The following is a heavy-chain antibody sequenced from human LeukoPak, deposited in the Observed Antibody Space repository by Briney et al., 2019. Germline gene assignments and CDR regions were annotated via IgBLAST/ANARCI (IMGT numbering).Heavy chain of an antibody. D-gene: IGHD3-16*02. CDR3: ARHDGFIPY. J-gene: IGHJ4*02. CDR2: ISDNEGST. CDR1: GFTFNYYA. V-gene: IGHV3-23*01. Sequence: GGSLRLSCAASGFTFNYYAMSWVRQAPGKGLEWVSGISDNEGSTYYTDSVKGRFTISRDNTKNTVYLQMNNLRPDDTAVYFWARHDGFIPYWGQGTLVTVSS.